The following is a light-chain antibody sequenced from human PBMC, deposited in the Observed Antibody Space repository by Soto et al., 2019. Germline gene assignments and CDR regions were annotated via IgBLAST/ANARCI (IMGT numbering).Light chain of an antibody. CDR2: WAS. Sequence: DIVMTQSPESLAVSLGERATINCKSSQSVLHSSNNKNYLAWYQQKPGQPPKLLIYWASTRESGVPDRFSGSGSGTDFTLTISSLQAEDVAVYYCQQYYSTPYTFGQVTKLEIK. J-gene: IGKJ2*01. CDR1: QSVLHSSNNKNY. V-gene: IGKV4-1*01. CDR3: QQYYSTPYT.